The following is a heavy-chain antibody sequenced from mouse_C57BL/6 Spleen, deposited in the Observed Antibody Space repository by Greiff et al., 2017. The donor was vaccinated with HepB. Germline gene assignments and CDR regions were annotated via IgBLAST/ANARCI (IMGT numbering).Heavy chain of an antibody. CDR1: GYSITSGYY. D-gene: IGHD2-3*01. J-gene: IGHJ4*01. CDR3: AREGFYDKRGAMDY. Sequence: VQLKESGPGLVKPSQSLSLTCSVTGYSITSGYYWNWIRQFPGNKLEWMGYISYDGSNNYNPSLKNRISITRDTSKNQFFLKLNSVTTEDTATYYCAREGFYDKRGAMDYWGQGTSVTVSS. V-gene: IGHV3-6*01. CDR2: ISYDGSN.